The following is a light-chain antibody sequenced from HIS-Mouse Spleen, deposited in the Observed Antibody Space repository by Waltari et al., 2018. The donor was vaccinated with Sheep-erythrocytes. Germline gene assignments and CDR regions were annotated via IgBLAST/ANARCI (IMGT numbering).Light chain of an antibody. Sequence: EIVMTQSPATLSVSPGERATLSCRASQSVRSNLAWYQQKPGQAPRLLTYGASTRATGIPARFNGSGSGTEFTLTISSMQSEDFAVYYCQQYNNWPPPYTFGQGTKLEIK. V-gene: IGKV3-15*01. CDR3: QQYNNWPPPYT. CDR1: QSVRSN. J-gene: IGKJ2*01. CDR2: GAS.